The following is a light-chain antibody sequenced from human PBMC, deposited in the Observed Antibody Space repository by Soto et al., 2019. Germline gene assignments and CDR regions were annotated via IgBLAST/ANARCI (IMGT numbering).Light chain of an antibody. CDR2: GAS. CDR3: QQYDSSPIT. J-gene: IGKJ5*01. Sequence: EIVLTQSPGTLSLSPGERATLSCRASQSVGSTYLAWYQQKPGQAPRLLIYGASRRATGIPDRFSGSGSGTDFTLTISRLEPEDFAVYYCQQYDSSPITFGQGTRLEI. V-gene: IGKV3-20*01. CDR1: QSVGSTY.